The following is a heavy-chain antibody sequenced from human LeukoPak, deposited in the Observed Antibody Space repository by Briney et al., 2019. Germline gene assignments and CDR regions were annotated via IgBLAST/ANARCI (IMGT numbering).Heavy chain of an antibody. CDR3: ARVSPGLAAAGYYFDY. J-gene: IGHJ4*02. CDR2: ISGSGGST. D-gene: IGHD6-13*01. Sequence: GGSLRLSCAASGFTVSSNYMSWVRQAPGKGLEWVSAISGSGGSTYYADSVKGRFTISRDNSKNTLYLQMNSLRAEDTAVYYCARVSPGLAAAGYYFDYWGQGTLVTVSS. CDR1: GFTVSSNY. V-gene: IGHV3-23*01.